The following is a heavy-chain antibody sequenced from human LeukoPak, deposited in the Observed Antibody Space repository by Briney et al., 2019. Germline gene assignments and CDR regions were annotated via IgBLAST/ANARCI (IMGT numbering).Heavy chain of an antibody. V-gene: IGHV1-18*01. Sequence: ASVEVSCKASGYTFTSYGISWVRQAPGQGLEWMGWISAYNGNTNYAQKLQGRVTMTTDTSTSTAYMELRSLRSDDTAVYYCARVRRVWNIVVVPAAIRFDYWSQGTLVTVSS. CDR3: ARVRRVWNIVVVPAAIRFDY. J-gene: IGHJ4*02. CDR2: ISAYNGNT. CDR1: GYTFTSYG. D-gene: IGHD2-2*02.